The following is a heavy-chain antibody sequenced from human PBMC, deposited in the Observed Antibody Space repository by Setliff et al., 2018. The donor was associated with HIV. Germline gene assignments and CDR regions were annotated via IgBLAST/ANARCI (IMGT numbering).Heavy chain of an antibody. CDR2: IDSSGTT. Sequence: PSETLSLTCTISGGSFGVYRWSWIRQSAGRGLEWIGRIDSSGTTDYKPSLKGRVAISVDTSRNQFPLRVTSVTAADTAVYFCARDRHSSGLGSYGPWGPGILVT. V-gene: IGHV4-4*07. J-gene: IGHJ5*02. CDR1: GGSFGVYR. D-gene: IGHD3-10*01. CDR3: ARDRHSSGLGSYGP.